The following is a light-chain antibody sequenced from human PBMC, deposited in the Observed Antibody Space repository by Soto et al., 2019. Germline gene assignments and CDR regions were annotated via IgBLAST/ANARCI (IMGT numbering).Light chain of an antibody. CDR1: QSISTY. CDR3: QQYDSSPKT. V-gene: IGKV3-20*01. Sequence: TQSPSSLSASVGNRVTITCRASQSISTYLNWYQQKPGQAPRLLIYGASSRATGIPDRFSGSGSGTDFTLTISRLEPEDFAVYYCQQYDSSPKTFGQGTKVDIK. CDR2: GAS. J-gene: IGKJ1*01.